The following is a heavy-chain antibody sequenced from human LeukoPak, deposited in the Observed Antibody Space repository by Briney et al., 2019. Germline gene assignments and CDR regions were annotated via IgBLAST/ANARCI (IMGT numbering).Heavy chain of an antibody. CDR3: AAVQFPYWYFDL. CDR2: INPSGGST. J-gene: IGHJ2*01. Sequence: ASVKVSCKASGYTFTSYYIHWVRQAPGQGLEWMGLINPSGGSTNYAQKFQGRVTITRDMSISTAYMELSSLRSEDTAVYYCAAVQFPYWYFDLWGRGTLVTVSS. CDR1: GYTFTSYY. D-gene: IGHD6-19*01. V-gene: IGHV1-46*01.